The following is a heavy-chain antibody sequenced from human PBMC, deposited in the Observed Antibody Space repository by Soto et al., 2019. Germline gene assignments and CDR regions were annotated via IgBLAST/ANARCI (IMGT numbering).Heavy chain of an antibody. J-gene: IGHJ6*02. V-gene: IGHV1-46*01. Sequence: ASVKVSCKASRYTFTNFYIHWLRQAPGQGLEWMGIINPSGGSTTYPQKFQGGVTMTRDTSTSTVHMELITLRSEDTAVYYCARSQVGRTLDVWGPGTTVTVSS. CDR1: RYTFTNFY. CDR2: INPSGGST. CDR3: ARSQVGRTLDV. D-gene: IGHD1-26*01.